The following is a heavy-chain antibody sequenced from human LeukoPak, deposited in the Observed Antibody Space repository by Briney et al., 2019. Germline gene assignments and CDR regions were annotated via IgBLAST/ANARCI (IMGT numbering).Heavy chain of an antibody. CDR3: ARSNGYCSSTSCYTFDY. J-gene: IGHJ4*02. CDR1: GYSFTSYW. D-gene: IGHD2-2*02. Sequence: GESLKISCKGSGYSFTSYWIGWVRQMPGKGLEWMGIIYPGDSDTRYSPSFQGQVTISADKSISTAYLQWSSLKASDTAMYYCARSNGYCSSTSCYTFDYWGQGTLVTVS. CDR2: IYPGDSDT. V-gene: IGHV5-51*01.